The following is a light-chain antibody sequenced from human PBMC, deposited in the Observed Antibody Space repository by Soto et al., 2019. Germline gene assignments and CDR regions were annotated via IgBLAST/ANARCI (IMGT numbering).Light chain of an antibody. CDR3: GTWDSSLGV. V-gene: IGLV1-51*01. Sequence: QSVLTQPPSVSAAPGQTVTISCSGSSSNIGNNYVSWYQQLPGTAPKLLIYDNNKRPSGIPDRFSGSKSGTSATLGITGLQTGDEADYYCGTWDSSLGVFGGGTKLTVL. J-gene: IGLJ2*01. CDR1: SSNIGNNY. CDR2: DNN.